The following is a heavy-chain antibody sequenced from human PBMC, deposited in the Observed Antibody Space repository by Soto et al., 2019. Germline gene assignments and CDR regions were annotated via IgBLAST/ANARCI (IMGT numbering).Heavy chain of an antibody. CDR1: GFTFSSYA. Sequence: GGSLRLSCAASGFTFSSYAMSWVRQAPGKWLEWVSAISGSGGSTYYADSVKGRFTISRDNSKNTLYLQMNSLRAEDTAVYYCAKDGDSSGYYPYYFDYWGQGXLVTVHS. V-gene: IGHV3-23*01. D-gene: IGHD3-22*01. CDR2: ISGSGGST. J-gene: IGHJ4*02. CDR3: AKDGDSSGYYPYYFDY.